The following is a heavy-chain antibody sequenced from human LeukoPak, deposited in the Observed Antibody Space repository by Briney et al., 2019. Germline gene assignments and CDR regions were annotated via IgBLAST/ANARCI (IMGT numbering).Heavy chain of an antibody. Sequence: GGSLRLSCAASGFTVSSNYMSWVRQAPGKGLEWVSVIYSGGSTYYADSVKGRFTISRDNSKNTLYLQMNSLRAEDTAVYYCARDYKSYYDFWSGCPHDAFDIWGQGTMVTVSS. CDR1: GFTVSSNY. J-gene: IGHJ3*02. CDR3: ARDYKSYYDFWSGCPHDAFDI. CDR2: IYSGGST. D-gene: IGHD3-3*01. V-gene: IGHV3-53*01.